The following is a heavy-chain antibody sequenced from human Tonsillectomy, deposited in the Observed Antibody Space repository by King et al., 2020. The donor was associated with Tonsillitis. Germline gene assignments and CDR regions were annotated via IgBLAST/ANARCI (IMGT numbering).Heavy chain of an antibody. CDR3: AREVAPIVSGPHFDF. CDR2: ISYHGSNK. CDR1: GFTFSSYG. Sequence: VQLVESGGGVVQPGRSLRVSCAASGFTFSSYGMHWVRQAPGKGLEWVAVISYHGSNKYYSDSVRGRFTISRDNFKNTLYLQMNSLRAEDTAVYYCAREVAPIVSGPHFDFWGQGTLVTVSS. V-gene: IGHV3-33*05. J-gene: IGHJ4*02. D-gene: IGHD5-12*01.